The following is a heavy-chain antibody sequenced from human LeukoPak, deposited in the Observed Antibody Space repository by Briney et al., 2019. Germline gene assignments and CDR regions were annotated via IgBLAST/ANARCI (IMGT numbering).Heavy chain of an antibody. J-gene: IGHJ4*02. D-gene: IGHD2-2*02. V-gene: IGHV1-2*02. CDR2: INPNSGGT. CDR1: GCTFTSYD. CDR3: ASTFGYCSSTSCYTGGYYFDY. Sequence: ASVKVSCKASGCTFTSYDINWVRQAPGQGLEWMGWINPNSGGTNCAQKFQGRVTMTRDTSISTAYMELSRLRSDDTAVYYCASTFGYCSSTSCYTGGYYFDYWGQGTLVTVSS.